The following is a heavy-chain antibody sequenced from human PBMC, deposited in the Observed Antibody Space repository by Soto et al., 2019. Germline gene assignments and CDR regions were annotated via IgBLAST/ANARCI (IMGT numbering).Heavy chain of an antibody. J-gene: IGHJ2*01. Sequence: SETLSLTCAVSSGSISSSNWWSWVRQPPGKGLEWIGEIHHSGSTNYNPSLKSRVTISVDKSKNQFSLKLSSVTAADTAVYYCARGVVVAARYFDLWGRGTLVTVSS. CDR3: ARGVVVAARYFDL. D-gene: IGHD2-15*01. CDR1: SGSISSSNW. V-gene: IGHV4-4*02. CDR2: IHHSGST.